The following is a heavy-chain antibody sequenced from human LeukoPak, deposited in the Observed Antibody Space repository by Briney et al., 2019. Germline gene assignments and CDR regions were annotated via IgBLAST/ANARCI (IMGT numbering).Heavy chain of an antibody. Sequence: GGSLRLSCAASGFTFSSYGMHWVRQAPGKGLEWVAVISYDGSNKYYADSVKGRFTISRDNSKNTLYLQMNSLRAEDTAVYYCAKDRNYYDSSGYYSGAEYFQHWGQGTLVTVSS. CDR3: AKDRNYYDSSGYYSGAEYFQH. CDR1: GFTFSSYG. D-gene: IGHD3-22*01. CDR2: ISYDGSNK. V-gene: IGHV3-30*18. J-gene: IGHJ1*01.